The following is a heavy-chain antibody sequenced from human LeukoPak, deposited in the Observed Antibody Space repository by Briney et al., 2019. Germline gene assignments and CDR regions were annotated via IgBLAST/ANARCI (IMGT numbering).Heavy chain of an antibody. Sequence: SETLSLTCTVSGASLTYWTWIRQPPGKGLEWIGVIYNHGRTEYNPSLKSRVTISFYTSANEVSLKLRSVTAADTAVYYCARALYNWNDRPFDYWGQGTLVTVSS. CDR2: IYNHGRT. CDR3: ARALYNWNDRPFDY. V-gene: IGHV4-59*01. D-gene: IGHD1-20*01. CDR1: GASLTY. J-gene: IGHJ4*02.